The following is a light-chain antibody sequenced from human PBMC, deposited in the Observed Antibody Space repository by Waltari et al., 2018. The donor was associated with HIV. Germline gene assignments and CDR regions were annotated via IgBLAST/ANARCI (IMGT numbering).Light chain of an antibody. V-gene: IGKV3D-15*01. J-gene: IGKJ4*01. CDR3: QQYSDWPLT. CDR2: EAS. CDR1: QRLGSN. Sequence: EILMMQYPATLSASLGIRVTLSCRANQRLGSNVAWCHQRPDQTPRLLVYEASTRAPDTPTRFTDSGSGTKFTLTSISLQSDDFGVDFCQQYSDWPLTFGGGTNVDIK.